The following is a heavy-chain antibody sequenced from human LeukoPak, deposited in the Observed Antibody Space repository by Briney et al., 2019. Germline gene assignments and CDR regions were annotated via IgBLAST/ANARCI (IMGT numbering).Heavy chain of an antibody. J-gene: IGHJ4*02. D-gene: IGHD4-17*01. V-gene: IGHV1-2*02. CDR3: ARGGDYNAPSFDY. Sequence: WASVKVSCKASGYTFTGYYMHWVRQAPGQGLEWMGWINPNSGGTNYAQKFQGRVTMTRDTSISTAYMELSRLRSDDTAVYYCARGGDYNAPSFDYWGQGTLVTVSS. CDR1: GYTFTGYY. CDR2: INPNSGGT.